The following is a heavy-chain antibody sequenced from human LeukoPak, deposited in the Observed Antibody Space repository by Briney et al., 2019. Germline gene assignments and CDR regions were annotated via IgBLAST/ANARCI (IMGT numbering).Heavy chain of an antibody. V-gene: IGHV3-30*18. CDR3: AKDMYYYDSSGYYILDY. CDR1: GFTFSSYG. Sequence: GGSLRLSCAASGFTFSSYGMHWVRQAPGKGLEWVAVISDDGSNKHYADSVKGRFTISRDNSKNTLYLQMNSLRAEDTAVYYCAKDMYYYDSSGYYILDYWGQGTLVTVSS. D-gene: IGHD3-22*01. J-gene: IGHJ4*02. CDR2: ISDDGSNK.